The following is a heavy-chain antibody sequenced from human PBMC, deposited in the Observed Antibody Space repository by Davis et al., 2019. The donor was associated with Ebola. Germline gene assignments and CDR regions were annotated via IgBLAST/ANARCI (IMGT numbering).Heavy chain of an antibody. CDR2: IKQDGGEK. CDR3: ASGDGRGSSYDMDV. D-gene: IGHD5-12*01. CDR1: GFTFSSYS. V-gene: IGHV3-7*03. Sequence: GESLKISCAASGFTFSSYSMNWVRQAPGKGPEWMAIIKQDGGEKYYVDSVKGRFTISRDNAKNSLFLQMNSLRAEDTALYYCASGDGRGSSYDMDVWGQGTTVTVS. J-gene: IGHJ6*02.